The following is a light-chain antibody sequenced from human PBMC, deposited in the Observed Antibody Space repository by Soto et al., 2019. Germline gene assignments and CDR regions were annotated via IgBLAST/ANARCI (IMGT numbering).Light chain of an antibody. CDR2: YAS. CDR3: HQYNNWPRT. J-gene: IGKJ1*01. V-gene: IGKV3-15*01. CDR1: QSVSSN. Sequence: EIVMTQSPATLTTSPGERATVSCRASQSVSSNLAWYQQKPGQVPRLLIYYASTRATGIPASFSGSGSGTEFTLTISSLESEDFAVYYCHQYNNWPRTFGQGTKVEIK.